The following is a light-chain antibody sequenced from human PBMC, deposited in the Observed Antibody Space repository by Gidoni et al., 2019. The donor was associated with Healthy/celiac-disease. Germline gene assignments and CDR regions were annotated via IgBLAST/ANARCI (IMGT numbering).Light chain of an antibody. Sequence: DIPMTQSPSTLSASVGDRVTITCRASQSISSWLDWYQQKPGKAPKLLIYDASSFESGVPSRFSGSGSGTEFTLTISSLQPDDFATYYCQQYNSYWTFGQGTKVEIK. CDR3: QQYNSYWT. CDR2: DAS. CDR1: QSISSW. V-gene: IGKV1-5*01. J-gene: IGKJ1*01.